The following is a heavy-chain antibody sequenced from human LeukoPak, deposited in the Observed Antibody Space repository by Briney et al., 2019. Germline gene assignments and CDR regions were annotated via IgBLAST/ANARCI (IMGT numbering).Heavy chain of an antibody. CDR2: IYHSATT. V-gene: IGHV4-30-2*01. J-gene: IGHJ4*02. Sequence: PSQTLSLTCAVSGGSISSGGYSWSWLRQPPGKGLECIAYIYHSATTYYNPSLKSRVTISVDRSKNQFSLKLSSVTAADTAVYYCARETAAASNWGQGTLVTVSS. D-gene: IGHD6-13*01. CDR3: ARETAAASN. CDR1: GGSISSGGYS.